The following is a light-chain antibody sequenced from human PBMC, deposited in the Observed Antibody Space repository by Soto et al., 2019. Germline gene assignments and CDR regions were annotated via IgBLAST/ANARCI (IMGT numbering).Light chain of an antibody. CDR2: VNS. Sequence: QSVLTQPPSVSGAPGQTVTISCTGSSSDIGAGFDVHWYQQLPGTAPKLLIYVNSNRPSGVPDRFSGSKSGTSASLAITGLQAEDEADYYCQSYDSSLSGSVFGGGTKLTVL. CDR1: SSDIGAGFD. J-gene: IGLJ2*01. CDR3: QSYDSSLSGSV. V-gene: IGLV1-40*01.